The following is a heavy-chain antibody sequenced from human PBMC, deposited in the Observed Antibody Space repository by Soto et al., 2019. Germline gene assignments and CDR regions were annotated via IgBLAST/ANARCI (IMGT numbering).Heavy chain of an antibody. J-gene: IGHJ5*02. D-gene: IGHD6-13*01. Sequence: ASVKVSCKASGYTFTSYGISWVRQAPGQGLEWMGWISAYNGNTNYAQKLQGRVTMTTDTSTSTAYMELRSLRSDDTAVYYCARMGIAAAGKYPVGWFDPWGQGTLVTVSS. V-gene: IGHV1-18*01. CDR2: ISAYNGNT. CDR3: ARMGIAAAGKYPVGWFDP. CDR1: GYTFTSYG.